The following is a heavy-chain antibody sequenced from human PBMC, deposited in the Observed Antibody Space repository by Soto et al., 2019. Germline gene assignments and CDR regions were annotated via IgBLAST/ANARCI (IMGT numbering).Heavy chain of an antibody. Sequence: QVQLVQSGAEVKKPGSSVKVSCKASGGTFSSYAISWVRQAPGQGLEWMGGIIPIFGTANYAQKFQGRVTITADEYTGTACMEQSSLRAEDAAVYYCAIHSYYDYVWGSYRYYFDYWGQGTLVTVSS. CDR1: GGTFSSYA. D-gene: IGHD3-16*02. CDR3: AIHSYYDYVWGSYRYYFDY. CDR2: IIPIFGTA. V-gene: IGHV1-69*01. J-gene: IGHJ4*02.